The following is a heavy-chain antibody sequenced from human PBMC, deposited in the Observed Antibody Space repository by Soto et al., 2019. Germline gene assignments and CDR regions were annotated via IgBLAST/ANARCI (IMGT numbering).Heavy chain of an antibody. CDR2: ISGYNGYT. J-gene: IGHJ4*02. D-gene: IGHD5-12*01. Sequence: QVQLMQSGAEVKKPGASVKVSCKASGYTFTSYGISWVRQAPGQGLEWMGWISGYNGYTNYAQNLQGRVTMTTETSTSTVYMELRSLRSDDTAVYYCATGWTQWLVAYYFDYWGQGALVTVSS. CDR1: GYTFTSYG. CDR3: ATGWTQWLVAYYFDY. V-gene: IGHV1-18*01.